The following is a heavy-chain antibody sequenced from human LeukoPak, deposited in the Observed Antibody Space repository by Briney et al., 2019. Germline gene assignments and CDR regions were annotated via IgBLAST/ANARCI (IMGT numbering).Heavy chain of an antibody. Sequence: PGGSLRLSCAASGFTFSSYAVHWVRQAPGKGLEWVAVISYDGSNKYYADSVKGRFTISRDNSKNTLYLQMNSLRAEDTAVYYCARVEAYYDSSGNFDYWGQGTLVTVSS. CDR2: ISYDGSNK. D-gene: IGHD3-22*01. CDR1: GFTFSSYA. CDR3: ARVEAYYDSSGNFDY. J-gene: IGHJ4*02. V-gene: IGHV3-30-3*01.